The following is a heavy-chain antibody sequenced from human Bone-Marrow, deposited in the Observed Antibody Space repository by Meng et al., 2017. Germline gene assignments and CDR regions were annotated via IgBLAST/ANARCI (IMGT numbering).Heavy chain of an antibody. Sequence: ASVKVSCKASGYTFTGYYMHWVRQAPGQGLEWMGWINPNSGGTNYAQKFQGRVTMTRDTSISTAYMELSRLRSDDTAVYYCARDKYSYGSGDAFDIWGQGTMVTVSS. J-gene: IGHJ3*02. CDR2: INPNSGGT. CDR1: GYTFTGYY. CDR3: ARDKYSYGSGDAFDI. D-gene: IGHD5-18*01. V-gene: IGHV1-2*02.